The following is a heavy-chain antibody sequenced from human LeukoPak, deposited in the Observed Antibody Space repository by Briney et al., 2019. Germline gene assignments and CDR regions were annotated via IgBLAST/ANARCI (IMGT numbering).Heavy chain of an antibody. V-gene: IGHV1-18*01. D-gene: IGHD3-3*01. CDR2: ISAYNGNT. Sequence: ASVKVSCKASGYTFTSYGISWVRQAPGQGLEWMGWISAYNGNTNYAQKLQGRVTMTTDTSTSTAYMELRSLRSDDTAVYYCARDVEEGRYDFWSAYRGDLHYWGQGTLVTVSS. CDR1: GYTFTSYG. J-gene: IGHJ4*02. CDR3: ARDVEEGRYDFWSAYRGDLHY.